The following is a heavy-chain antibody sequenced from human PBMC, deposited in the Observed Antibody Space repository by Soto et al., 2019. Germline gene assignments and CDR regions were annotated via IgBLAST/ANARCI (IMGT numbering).Heavy chain of an antibody. CDR3: ARDRGRVVVVPAVPNWFDP. J-gene: IGHJ5*02. D-gene: IGHD2-2*01. V-gene: IGHV1-69*13. CDR2: IIPIFGTA. CDR1: GGTFISYA. Sequence: SVKVYFKTAGGTFISYAISWVRQAPGQGLEWMGGIIPIFGTANYAQNFQGRVTITADESTSTAYMELSSLRSEDTAVYYCARDRGRVVVVPAVPNWFDPWGQGTLVTVSS.